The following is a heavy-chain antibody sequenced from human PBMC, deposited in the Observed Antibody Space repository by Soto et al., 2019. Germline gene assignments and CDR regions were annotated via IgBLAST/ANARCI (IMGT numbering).Heavy chain of an antibody. D-gene: IGHD3-16*01. CDR1: GGTFSGYV. Sequence: QLVQSGSEVKKPGSSVKVSCQASGGTFSGYVVTWVRQAPGQGLEWMGEFVPLFGTTNYAQRFSGRITITAEESTSTAYVELRTLRSDDKAVYYCATHGLGVSSPPYFDNWGQGTLVTVSS. CDR3: ATHGLGVSSPPYFDN. J-gene: IGHJ4*02. CDR2: FVPLFGTT. V-gene: IGHV1-69*01.